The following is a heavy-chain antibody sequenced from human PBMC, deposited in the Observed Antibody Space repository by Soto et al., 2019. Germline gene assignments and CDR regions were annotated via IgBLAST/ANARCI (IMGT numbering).Heavy chain of an antibody. Sequence: QVQLVQSGAEVKKPGASVKVSCKASGYTFTSYDINWVRQATGQGLEWMGWMNPNSGNTGYAQKFQGRVTMTRNTSISTAYMELSSLRSKDTAVYYCARGGKIGLVQAPYSPYGIDYWGQGTLVTVSS. V-gene: IGHV1-8*01. CDR2: MNPNSGNT. J-gene: IGHJ4*02. D-gene: IGHD6-6*01. CDR1: GYTFTSYD. CDR3: ARGGKIGLVQAPYSPYGIDY.